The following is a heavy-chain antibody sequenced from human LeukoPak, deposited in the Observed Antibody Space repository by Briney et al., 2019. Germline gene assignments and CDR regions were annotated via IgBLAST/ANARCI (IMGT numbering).Heavy chain of an antibody. CDR2: INPSGGST. J-gene: IGHJ4*02. Sequence: ASVKVSCKASGYTFTTYYIHWVRQAPGKGLEWMGIINPSGGSTTYAQKFQGRVTMTRDTSTSTVYMELSSLRSEDTAVYYCARDWRQLAFDFWGQGTLVTVSS. CDR1: GYTFTTYY. D-gene: IGHD6-13*01. CDR3: ARDWRQLAFDF. V-gene: IGHV1-46*01.